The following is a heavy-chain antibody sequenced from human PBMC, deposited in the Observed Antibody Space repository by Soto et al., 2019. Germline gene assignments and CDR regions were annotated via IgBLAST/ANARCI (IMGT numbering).Heavy chain of an antibody. Sequence: QVQLVQSGAEVKKPGSSVKVSCKASGDTFSSHLISWVRQAPGQGLEWMGGILPIFDTPKYAQRFQGRVTFTAAESSSTASMELRSLPSEDTAVYYCATDHCSGGACYEDHFHYWGQGTLVTVSS. CDR1: GDTFSSHL. D-gene: IGHD2-15*01. J-gene: IGHJ4*02. CDR3: ATDHCSGGACYEDHFHY. V-gene: IGHV1-69*01. CDR2: ILPIFDTP.